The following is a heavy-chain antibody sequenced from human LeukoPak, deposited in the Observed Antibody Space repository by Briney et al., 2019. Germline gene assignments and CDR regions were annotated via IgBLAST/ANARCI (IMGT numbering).Heavy chain of an antibody. CDR1: GYTFTSYG. CDR2: ISAYNGNT. J-gene: IGHJ4*02. CDR3: ASSTRTVGAPVPPDY. V-gene: IGHV1-18*01. Sequence: ASVKVSCKASGYTFTSYGISWVRQAPGQGLEWMGWISAYNGNTNYAQKLQGRVTMTTDTSTSTAYMELRSLRSDDTAVYYCASSTRTVGAPVPPDYWGQGTLVTVSS. D-gene: IGHD1-26*01.